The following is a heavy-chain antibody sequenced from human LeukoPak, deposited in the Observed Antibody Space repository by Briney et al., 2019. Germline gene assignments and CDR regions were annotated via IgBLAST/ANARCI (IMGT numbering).Heavy chain of an antibody. J-gene: IGHJ5*02. V-gene: IGHV4-59*12. CDR3: ARKARQPAARGNWFDP. CDR2: IYYSGST. CDR1: GGSISSYY. D-gene: IGHD2-2*01. Sequence: SETLSLTCTASGGSISSYYWSWIRQPPGKGLEWIGYIYYSGSTNYNPSLKSRVTISVDTSKNQFSLKLSSVTAADTAVYYCARKARQPAARGNWFDPWGQGTLVTVSS.